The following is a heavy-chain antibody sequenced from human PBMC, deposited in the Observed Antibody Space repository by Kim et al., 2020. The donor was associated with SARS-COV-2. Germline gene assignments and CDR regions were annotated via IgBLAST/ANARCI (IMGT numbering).Heavy chain of an antibody. Sequence: ASVKVSCKASGYTFTSYGISWVRQAPGQGLEWMGWISAYNGNTNYAQKLQGRVTMTTDTSTSTAYMELRSLRSDDTAVYYCARPALSYYYDSSGYYYPRGDYYFDYWGQGTLVTVSS. CDR3: ARPALSYYYDSSGYYYPRGDYYFDY. D-gene: IGHD3-22*01. J-gene: IGHJ4*02. V-gene: IGHV1-18*04. CDR2: ISAYNGNT. CDR1: GYTFTSYG.